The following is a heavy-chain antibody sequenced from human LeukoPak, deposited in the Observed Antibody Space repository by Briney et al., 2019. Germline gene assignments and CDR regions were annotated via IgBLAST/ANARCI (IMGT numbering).Heavy chain of an antibody. CDR3: AKDRVKYSSSSDFDY. V-gene: IGHV3-23*01. CDR1: GFTFISYA. D-gene: IGHD6-6*01. J-gene: IGHJ4*02. CDR2: ITGSGGGT. Sequence: PGGSLRLSCEASGFTFISYAMSWVRQAPGKGLEWVSTITGSGGGTYYADSVKGRFTISIDNSMNTLYLQMNSLRVEDTALYYCAKDRVKYSSSSDFDYWGQGTLVTVSS.